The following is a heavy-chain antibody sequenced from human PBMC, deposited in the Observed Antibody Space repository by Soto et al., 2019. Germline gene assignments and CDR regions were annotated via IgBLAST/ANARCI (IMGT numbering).Heavy chain of an antibody. J-gene: IGHJ6*03. CDR3: ATVQYCSGGSCSAYYYYYMDV. Sequence: GASVKVSCKVSGYTLTELSMHWVRQAPGKGLEWMGGFDPEDGETIYAQKFQDRVTMTEDTSTDTAYMELSSLRSEDTAVYYCATVQYCSGGSCSAYYYYYMDVWGKGTTVTVSS. CDR2: FDPEDGET. D-gene: IGHD2-15*01. CDR1: GYTLTELS. V-gene: IGHV1-24*01.